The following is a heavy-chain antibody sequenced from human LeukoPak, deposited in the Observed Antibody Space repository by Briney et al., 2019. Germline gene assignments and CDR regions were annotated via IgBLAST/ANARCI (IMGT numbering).Heavy chain of an antibody. J-gene: IGHJ3*02. CDR1: GGSISSYY. CDR2: IYTSGST. CDR3: ARDQTYYDSSGYSLYAFDI. V-gene: IGHV4-4*07. D-gene: IGHD3-22*01. Sequence: SETLSLTCTVSGGSISSYYWSWIRQPAGKGLEWIGRIYTSGSTNYNPSLKSRVTMSVDTSKDQFSLRLSSVTAADTAVYYCARDQTYYDSSGYSLYAFDIWGQGTMVTVSS.